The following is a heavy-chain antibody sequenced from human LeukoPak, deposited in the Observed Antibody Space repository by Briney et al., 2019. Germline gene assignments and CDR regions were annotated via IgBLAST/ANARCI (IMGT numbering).Heavy chain of an antibody. CDR1: GFTFNNYA. J-gene: IGHJ4*02. Sequence: PGGSLRLSCAASGFTFNNYAMSWVRQAPGKGLEWVSAISGSGGNTYYADSVRGRFTISRDNSKNTLYLQMNTLRAEDTAVYYCATTKQARRYFDYWGQGTLVTVSS. D-gene: IGHD1-1*01. V-gene: IGHV3-23*01. CDR2: ISGSGGNT. CDR3: ATTKQARRYFDY.